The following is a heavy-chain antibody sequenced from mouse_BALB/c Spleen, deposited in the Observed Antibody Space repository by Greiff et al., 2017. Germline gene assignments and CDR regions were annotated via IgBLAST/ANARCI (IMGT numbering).Heavy chain of an antibody. Sequence: EVKLMESGGGLVQPGGSRKLSCAASGFTFSSFGMHWVRQAPEKGLEWVAYISSGSSTIYYADTVKGRFTISRDNPKNTLFLQMTSLRSEDTAMYYCASRGTARATSYAMDYWGQGTSVTVSS. J-gene: IGHJ4*01. D-gene: IGHD3-2*01. CDR3: ASRGTARATSYAMDY. CDR2: ISSGSSTI. CDR1: GFTFSSFG. V-gene: IGHV5-17*02.